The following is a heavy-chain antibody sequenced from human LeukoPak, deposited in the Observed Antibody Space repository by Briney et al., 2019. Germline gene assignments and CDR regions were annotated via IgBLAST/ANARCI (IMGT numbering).Heavy chain of an antibody. D-gene: IGHD3-16*01. CDR1: GFTLSSYD. CDR2: ISGNGGST. J-gene: IGHJ4*02. V-gene: IGHV3-23*01. CDR3: AKATGAFSYDTPDY. Sequence: GGSLGLSCAASGFTLSSYDMTWVRQAPGKGLEWVSAISGNGGSTYYADSVRGRFTISRDNSKNTLYLQMNSLRAEDTAVYYCAKATGAFSYDTPDYWGQGTLVTVSS.